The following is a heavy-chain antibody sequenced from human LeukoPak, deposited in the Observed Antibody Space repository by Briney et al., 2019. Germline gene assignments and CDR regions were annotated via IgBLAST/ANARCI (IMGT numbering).Heavy chain of an antibody. CDR1: GFTFSSYS. V-gene: IGHV3-21*01. D-gene: IGHD1-26*01. Sequence: GGSLRLSCAASGFTFSSYSMTWVRQAPGKGLEWVSSISSSSSYIYYADSVKGRFTISRDNAKNSLYLQMNCLSAEDTAVYYCARRAASEWELEVYFDYWGQGTLVTVSS. CDR3: ARRAASEWELEVYFDY. CDR2: ISSSSSYI. J-gene: IGHJ4*02.